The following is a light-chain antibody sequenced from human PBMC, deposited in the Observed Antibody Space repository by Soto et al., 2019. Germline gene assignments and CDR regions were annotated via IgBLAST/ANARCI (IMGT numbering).Light chain of an antibody. Sequence: EIVLTQSPGTLSLSPGERASVSCRASQSVTGSYLAWYQQKPGQAPRLLIYEASSRATGIPDRFSGSGSGTDFTLTISRLEPEDFAVYYCQQYANSPRTFGQGTKVDIK. CDR2: EAS. V-gene: IGKV3-20*01. CDR3: QQYANSPRT. CDR1: QSVTGSY. J-gene: IGKJ1*01.